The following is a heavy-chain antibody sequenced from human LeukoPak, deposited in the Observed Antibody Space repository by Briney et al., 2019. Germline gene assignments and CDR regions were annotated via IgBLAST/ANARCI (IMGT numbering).Heavy chain of an antibody. CDR1: GFTFSSYA. V-gene: IGHV3-23*01. J-gene: IGHJ4*02. CDR3: AKDPGYSGYDRFDH. Sequence: GGSLRLSCAASGFTFSSYAMSWVRQAPGKGLEWVSAISGSGDNTYYADSVKGRFTISRDNSKSTVYLQMNSLRAEDTAVYFCAKDPGYSGYDRFDHWGQGTLVTVSS. CDR2: ISGSGDNT. D-gene: IGHD5-12*01.